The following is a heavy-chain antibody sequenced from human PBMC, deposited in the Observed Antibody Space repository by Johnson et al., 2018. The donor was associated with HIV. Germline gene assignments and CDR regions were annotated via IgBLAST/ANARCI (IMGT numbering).Heavy chain of an antibody. CDR2: ISYDGSNK. J-gene: IGHJ3*02. CDR1: GFTFSSYG. D-gene: IGHD5/OR15-5a*01. V-gene: IGHV3-30*03. Sequence: QVQLVEYGGGVVQPGRSLRLSCAASGFTFSSYGMHWVRQAPGKGLEWVAVISYDGSNKYYADSVKGRFTISRDNSKNTLYLQMNSLRAEDTAVYYCALYPPDAFDIWGQGTMVTVSS. CDR3: ALYPPDAFDI.